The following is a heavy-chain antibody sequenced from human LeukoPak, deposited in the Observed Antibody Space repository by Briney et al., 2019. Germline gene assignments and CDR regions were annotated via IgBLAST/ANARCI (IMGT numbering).Heavy chain of an antibody. CDR3: ARRGSGYYYGEHFLQ. Sequence: SETLSLTCTVSGGSISSYYWSWIRQPPGKGLEWIGYIYYSGGTNYNPSLKSRVTISVDTSKNQFSLRLTSVTAADTAVYYCARRGSGYYYGEHFLQWGQGTLVTVSS. V-gene: IGHV4-59*12. D-gene: IGHD3-22*01. CDR2: IYYSGGT. J-gene: IGHJ1*01. CDR1: GGSISSYY.